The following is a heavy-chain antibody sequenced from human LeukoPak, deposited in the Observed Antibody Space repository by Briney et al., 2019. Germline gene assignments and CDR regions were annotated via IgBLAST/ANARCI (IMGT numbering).Heavy chain of an antibody. CDR3: ARGNAHAFDI. V-gene: IGHV3-74*01. J-gene: IGHJ3*02. CDR1: RFTFSSYW. Sequence: GGSLRLSCAASRFTFSSYWMHWVRQAPGKGLVWVSRINTDGSGTSYADSVKGRFTVSRDNAKNTLYLQMNSLRAEDTAVYYCARGNAHAFDIWGQGTMVTVSS. D-gene: IGHD1-1*01. CDR2: INTDGSGT.